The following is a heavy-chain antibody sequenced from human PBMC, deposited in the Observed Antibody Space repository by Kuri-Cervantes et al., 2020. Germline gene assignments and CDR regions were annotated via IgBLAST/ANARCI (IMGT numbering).Heavy chain of an antibody. Sequence: LRLSCTVSGGSISSYYWSWIRQPPGKGLEWIGEINHSGSTNYNPSLKSRVTISVDTSKKQFSLKLSSVTAADTAVYYCARPRTADYGDYAPSGGYYGMDVWGKGTTVTVSS. D-gene: IGHD4-17*01. CDR3: ARPRTADYGDYAPSGGYYGMDV. CDR2: INHSGST. CDR1: GGSISSYY. J-gene: IGHJ6*04. V-gene: IGHV4-34*01.